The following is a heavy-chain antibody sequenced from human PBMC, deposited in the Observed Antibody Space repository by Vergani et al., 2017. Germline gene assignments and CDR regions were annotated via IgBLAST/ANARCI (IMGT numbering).Heavy chain of an antibody. CDR1: GYTFTSYA. V-gene: IGHV1-3*01. Sequence: QVQLVQSGAEVKKPGASVKVSCKASGYTFTSYAMHWVRQAPGQRLEWMGWINAGNGNTKYSQKFQGRVTITRDTSASTAYMELSSLRSEDTAVYYCAREVFYDYVXGSYRLRGGYYFDYWGQGTLVTVSS. J-gene: IGHJ4*02. CDR2: INAGNGNT. CDR3: AREVFYDYVXGSYRLRGGYYFDY. D-gene: IGHD3-16*02.